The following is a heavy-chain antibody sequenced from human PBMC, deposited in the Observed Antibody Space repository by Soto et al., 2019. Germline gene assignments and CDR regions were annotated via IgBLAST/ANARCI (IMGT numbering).Heavy chain of an antibody. CDR1: GGTFSSYA. CDR2: IIPIFGTA. Sequence: ASVKVSCKASGGTFSSYAISWVRQAPGQGLEWMGGIIPIFGTANYAQKFQGRVTITADESTSTAYMELSSLRSEDTAVYYCARLGVWSGYYTAYYGMDGRGQGTTVTVSS. D-gene: IGHD3-3*01. J-gene: IGHJ6*02. CDR3: ARLGVWSGYYTAYYGMDG. V-gene: IGHV1-69*13.